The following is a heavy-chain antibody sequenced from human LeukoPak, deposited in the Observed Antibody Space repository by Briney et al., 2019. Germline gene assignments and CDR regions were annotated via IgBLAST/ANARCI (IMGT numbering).Heavy chain of an antibody. D-gene: IGHD4-23*01. CDR1: GFTFSSYA. J-gene: IGHJ4*02. CDR3: AKDGALLRWPVYYFDY. V-gene: IGHV3-23*01. CDR2: ISGSGGST. Sequence: SGGSLRLSCAASGFTFSSYAMSWVRQAPGKGLEWVSAISGSGGSTYYADSVKGRFTISRDNSKNTLYLQMNSLRAGDTAVYYCAKDGALLRWPVYYFDYWGQGTLVTVSS.